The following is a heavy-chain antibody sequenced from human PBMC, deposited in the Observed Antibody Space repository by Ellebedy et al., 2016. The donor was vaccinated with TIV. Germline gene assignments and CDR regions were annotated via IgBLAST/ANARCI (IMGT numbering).Heavy chain of an antibody. J-gene: IGHJ4*02. CDR3: ARQDTGGHFDY. V-gene: IGHV1-69*13. CDR1: GGTFSSYA. D-gene: IGHD3-10*01. CDR2: IIPIFGTA. Sequence: AASVKVSCKASGGTFSSYAISWVRQAPGQGLEWMGGIIPIFGTANYAQKFQGRVTITADESTSTAYMELSSLRSEDTAVYYCARQDTGGHFDYWGQGTLVTVSS.